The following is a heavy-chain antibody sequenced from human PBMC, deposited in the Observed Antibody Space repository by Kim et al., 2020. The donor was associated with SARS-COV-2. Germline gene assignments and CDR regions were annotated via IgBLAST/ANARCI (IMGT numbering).Heavy chain of an antibody. Sequence: ASVKVSCKASGYTFTSYAMNWVRQAPGQGLEWMGWINTNTGNPTYAQGFTGRFVFSLDTSVSTAYLQISSLKAEDTAVYYCARDAIMVRGVIRNRYYYYGMDVWGQGTTVTVSS. V-gene: IGHV7-4-1*02. J-gene: IGHJ6*02. D-gene: IGHD3-10*01. CDR1: GYTFTSYA. CDR3: ARDAIMVRGVIRNRYYYYGMDV. CDR2: INTNTGNP.